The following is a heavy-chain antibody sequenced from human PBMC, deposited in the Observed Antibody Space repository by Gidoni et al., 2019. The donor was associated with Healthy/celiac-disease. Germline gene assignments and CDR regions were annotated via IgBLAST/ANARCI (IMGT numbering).Heavy chain of an antibody. Sequence: QVQLVESGGGVVQPGRSLRLSCAAPGFTFSSYGMHWVRQAPGKGLEWVAVISYDGSNKYYADSVKGRFTISRDNSKNTLYLQMNSLRAEDTAVYYCARGRGYSGYDIDYWGQGTLVTVSS. CDR2: ISYDGSNK. CDR3: ARGRGYSGYDIDY. CDR1: GFTFSSYG. V-gene: IGHV3-30*03. J-gene: IGHJ4*02. D-gene: IGHD5-12*01.